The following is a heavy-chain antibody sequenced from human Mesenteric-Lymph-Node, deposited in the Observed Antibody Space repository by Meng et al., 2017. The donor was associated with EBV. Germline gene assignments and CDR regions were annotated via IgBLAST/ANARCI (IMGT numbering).Heavy chain of an antibody. CDR2: INTNPGKP. D-gene: IGHD3-10*01. CDR3: ARASSSGPFDY. CDR1: GYTFSRYA. V-gene: IGHV7-4-1*02. Sequence: VLLVPSWSEVKKPGASVKVSCKASGYTFSRYAMNWVRQAPGQGLEWMGWINTNPGKPTYAQGLTGRFVFSLDTSVSTAYLQISSLKADDTAVYYCARASSSGPFDYWGQGTLVTVSS. J-gene: IGHJ4*02.